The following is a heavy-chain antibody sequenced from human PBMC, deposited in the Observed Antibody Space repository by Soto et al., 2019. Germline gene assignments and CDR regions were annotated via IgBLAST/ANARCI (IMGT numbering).Heavy chain of an antibody. J-gene: IGHJ4*02. Sequence: PSETLSLTCTVSRGSVSSATYYWNWIRQPPGKPLEWIGYIYYSGSTNYNPSLKSRVTISLDTSNDQFSLKLSSVTAADTAVYYCARVDHRGYFSVLTDFWGQGILVTVSS. V-gene: IGHV4-61*01. CDR1: RGSVSSATYY. D-gene: IGHD3-10*02. CDR3: ARVDHRGYFSVLTDF. CDR2: IYYSGST.